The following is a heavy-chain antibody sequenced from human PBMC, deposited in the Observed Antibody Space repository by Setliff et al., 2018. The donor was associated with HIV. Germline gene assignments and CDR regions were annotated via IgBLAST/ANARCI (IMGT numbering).Heavy chain of an antibody. CDR2: INTNTGNP. V-gene: IGHV7-4-1*02. J-gene: IGHJ4*02. CDR3: ARREVVRGVIQGDY. Sequence: WASVKVSCKASGYTFTSYAMNWVRQAPGQGLEWMGWINTNTGNPTYAQGFTGRFVFSLDTSVSTAYLQISSLKAEDTAVYYCARREVVRGVIQGDYWGQGTLVTVSS. D-gene: IGHD3-10*01. CDR1: GYTFTSYA.